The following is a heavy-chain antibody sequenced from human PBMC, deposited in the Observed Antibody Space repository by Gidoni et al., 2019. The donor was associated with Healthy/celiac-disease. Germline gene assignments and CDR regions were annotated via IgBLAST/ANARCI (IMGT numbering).Heavy chain of an antibody. CDR3: EGHHGYNYIG. CDR2: ISGSGGST. Sequence: EVQLLESGGGLVQPGWSLRLSWAAPGFTFSSYAMSWVRQAPGKGLEWVSAISGSGGSTYYADSVKGRFTISRDNSKNTLYLQMNSLRAEDTAVYYCEGHHGYNYIGWGQGTLVTVSS. V-gene: IGHV3-23*01. CDR1: GFTFSSYA. J-gene: IGHJ4*02. D-gene: IGHD5-12*01.